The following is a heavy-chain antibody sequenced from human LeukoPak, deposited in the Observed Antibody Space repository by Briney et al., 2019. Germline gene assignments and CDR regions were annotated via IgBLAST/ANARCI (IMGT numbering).Heavy chain of an antibody. Sequence: SETLSLTCTVSGGSISSSSYYWGWIRQPPGKGLEWIGSIYYSGSTYYNPSLKSRVTISVDTSKNQFSLKLSSVTAADTAVYYCARYPSRDGYNSDYWGQGTLVTVSS. CDR1: GGSISSSSYY. CDR2: IYYSGST. V-gene: IGHV4-39*01. J-gene: IGHJ4*02. D-gene: IGHD5-24*01. CDR3: ARYPSRDGYNSDY.